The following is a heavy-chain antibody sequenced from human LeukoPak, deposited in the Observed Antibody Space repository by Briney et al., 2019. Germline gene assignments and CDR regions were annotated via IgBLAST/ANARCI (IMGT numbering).Heavy chain of an antibody. CDR2: IGSSGTYI. V-gene: IGHV3-21*01. CDR3: ARDSSGWYGARGFDY. J-gene: IGHJ4*02. CDR1: GFAFSNYT. D-gene: IGHD6-19*01. Sequence: GGSLRLSCAASGFAFSNYTMNWVRQAPGKGLEWVSSIGSSGTYIYYAASLKGRFTISRDNAKNSFYLQMNSLRAEDTAVYYCARDSSGWYGARGFDYWGQGTLVTVSS.